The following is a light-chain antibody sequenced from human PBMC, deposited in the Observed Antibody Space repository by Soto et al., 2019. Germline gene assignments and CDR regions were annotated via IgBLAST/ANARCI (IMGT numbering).Light chain of an antibody. CDR3: SSYAGSNLVV. Sequence: QSALTQPPSASGSPGQSVTISCTGTSSDVGGYNFVSWYQQHPGKAPKLMIYEVSERTSGVPDRFSGSKSGNTASLTVSGLQAEDEADYYCSSYAGSNLVVFGGGTKLTVL. J-gene: IGLJ2*01. CDR2: EVS. V-gene: IGLV2-8*01. CDR1: SSDVGGYNF.